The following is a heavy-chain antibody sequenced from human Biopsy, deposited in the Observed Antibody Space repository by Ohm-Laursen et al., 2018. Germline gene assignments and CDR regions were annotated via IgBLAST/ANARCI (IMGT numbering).Heavy chain of an antibody. V-gene: IGHV4-59*08. CDR2: IYYTGST. D-gene: IGHD6-25*01. J-gene: IGHJ2*01. CDR1: RDSISNYY. CDR3: ARRSAANWYFNL. Sequence: SDTLSLTCTVSRDSISNYYWTWIRQSPGKGLEWIGYIYYTGSTNYNPSVKSRVTISVDTSKNQFSLKVNSVTAADAAVYYCARRSAANWYFNLWGRGTLVTVSS.